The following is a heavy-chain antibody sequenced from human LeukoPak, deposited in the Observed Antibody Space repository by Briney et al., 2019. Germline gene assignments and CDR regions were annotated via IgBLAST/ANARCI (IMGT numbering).Heavy chain of an antibody. V-gene: IGHV3-20*04. Sequence: GGSLRLSCAASGFTFDDYGLSWVRQVPGKGLEWVSGLNWNGASTGYADSVKGRFTISRDNSKDTLYLQMNSLRAEDTAVYYCAKGPVGANPFDYWGQGTLVTVSS. D-gene: IGHD1-26*01. CDR3: AKGPVGANPFDY. J-gene: IGHJ4*02. CDR2: LNWNGAST. CDR1: GFTFDDYG.